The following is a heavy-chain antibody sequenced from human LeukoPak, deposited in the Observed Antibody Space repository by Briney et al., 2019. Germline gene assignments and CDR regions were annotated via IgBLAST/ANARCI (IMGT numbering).Heavy chain of an antibody. D-gene: IGHD2-2*01. CDR1: GFTVSSNY. V-gene: IGHV3-53*01. CDR2: IYSGGSA. CDR3: ARLRVVPAARGGGFDY. J-gene: IGHJ4*02. Sequence: GGSLRLSCAASGFTVSSNYMSWVRQAPGKGLEWVSVIYSGGSAYYADSVKGRFTISRDNSKNTLYLQMNSLRAEDTAVYYCARLRVVPAARGGGFDYWGQGTLVTVSS.